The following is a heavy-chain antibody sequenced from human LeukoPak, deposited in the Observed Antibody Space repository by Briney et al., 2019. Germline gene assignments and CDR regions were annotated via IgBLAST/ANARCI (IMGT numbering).Heavy chain of an antibody. CDR1: GFTFDDYA. J-gene: IGHJ4*02. CDR3: AKGRLGTVGYFDY. CDR2: ISWNSGSI. D-gene: IGHD3-16*01. V-gene: IGHV3-9*01. Sequence: GGSLRLSCAASGFTFDDYAMHWVRQAPGKGLEWVSGISWNSGSIGYADSVKGRFTISRDNAKNSLYLQMNSLRAEDTALYYCAKGRLGTVGYFDYWGQGTLVTVSS.